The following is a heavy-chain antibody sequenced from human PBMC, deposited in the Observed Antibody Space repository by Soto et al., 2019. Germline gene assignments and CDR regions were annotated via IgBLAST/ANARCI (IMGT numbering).Heavy chain of an antibody. J-gene: IGHJ4*01. CDR2: TYYRSKWYY. CDR3: ARGEQYSGRIFDY. CDR1: GDSVSSNSAG. D-gene: IGHD1-26*01. Sequence: PSQTLSLTCAITGDSVSSNSAGWSWVRQSPSRGLEWLGRTYYRSKWYYEYAVSVRGRITINPDTSKNQYSLQLNSVTPEDTAVYFCARGEQYSGRIFDYWGQGTLVTVSS. V-gene: IGHV6-1*01.